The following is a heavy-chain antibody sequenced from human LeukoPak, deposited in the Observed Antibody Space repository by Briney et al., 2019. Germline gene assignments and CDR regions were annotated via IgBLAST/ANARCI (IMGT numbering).Heavy chain of an antibody. Sequence: GGSPRLSCAASGFTFSSCSMNWVRQAPGKGLEWVSYISSSSSTIYYADSVKGRFTISRDNSKNTVYLQMNSLRAEDTAVYYCANEIRPNDYWGQGTLVTVSS. CDR1: GFTFSSCS. CDR2: ISSSSSTI. D-gene: IGHD4-17*01. V-gene: IGHV3-48*01. CDR3: ANEIRPNDY. J-gene: IGHJ4*02.